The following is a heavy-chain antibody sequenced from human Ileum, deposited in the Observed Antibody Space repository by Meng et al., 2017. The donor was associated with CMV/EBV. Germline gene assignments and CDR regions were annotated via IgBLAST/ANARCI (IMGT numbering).Heavy chain of an antibody. D-gene: IGHD3-10*01. J-gene: IGHJ4*02. CDR2: INYSETI. CDR1: GGSFTGYL. Sequence: TCAVYGGSFTGYLCSWIRQSPGKGLEWIGEINYSETINYNPSLKSRVTMSVDASRNQFSLKLSSVTAADTALYYCARRVGSGRYYFDYWSQGTLVTVSS. CDR3: ARRVGSGRYYFDY. V-gene: IGHV4-34*01.